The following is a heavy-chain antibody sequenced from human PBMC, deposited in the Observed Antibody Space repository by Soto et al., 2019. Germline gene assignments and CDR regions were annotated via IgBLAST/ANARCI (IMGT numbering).Heavy chain of an antibody. Sequence: QLQLQESGPGLVKPSETLSLTCTVSGGSISSSSYYWGWIRQPPGKGLEWIGSIYYSGSTYYNPSLKSRVTIYVDTSKNQFSLKLSSVTAADTAVYYCARQTVLLWFGELSDGMDVWGQGTTVTVSS. V-gene: IGHV4-39*01. CDR2: IYYSGST. D-gene: IGHD3-10*01. CDR1: GGSISSSSYY. J-gene: IGHJ6*02. CDR3: ARQTVLLWFGELSDGMDV.